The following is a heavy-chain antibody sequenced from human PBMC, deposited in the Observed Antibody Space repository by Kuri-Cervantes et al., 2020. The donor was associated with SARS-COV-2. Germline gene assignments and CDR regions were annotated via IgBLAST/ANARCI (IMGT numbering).Heavy chain of an antibody. J-gene: IGHJ4*02. D-gene: IGHD6-25*01. CDR2: ISSSGSTI. CDR1: GFTFSSYE. V-gene: IGHV3-48*03. CDR3: ASLGSGKGAIDY. Sequence: GSLRLSCAASGFTFSSYEMNWVRQAPGKGLEWVSYISSSGSTIYYADSVKGRFTISRDNANSSLYLQMNYLGAGDTALYYCASLGSGKGAIDYWGQGTLVTVSS.